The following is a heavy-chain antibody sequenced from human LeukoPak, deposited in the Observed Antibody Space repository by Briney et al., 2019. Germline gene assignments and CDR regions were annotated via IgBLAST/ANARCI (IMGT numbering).Heavy chain of an antibody. CDR3: ARFGRGYDGGGPLFDY. V-gene: IGHV4-4*07. CDR2: IYPSGST. D-gene: IGHD3-22*01. J-gene: IGHJ4*02. Sequence: SETLSLTCTVSGGSINNYYWSWVRQPAGKGLEWIGRIYPSGSTNYNPSLKSRVTMSVDTSKNQFSLKLSSVTAADTAVYYCARFGRGYDGGGPLFDYWGQGTLVSVSS. CDR1: GGSINNYY.